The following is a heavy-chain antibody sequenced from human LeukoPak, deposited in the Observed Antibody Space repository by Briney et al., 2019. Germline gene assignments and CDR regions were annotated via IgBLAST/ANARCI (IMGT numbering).Heavy chain of an antibody. CDR2: ISTSGDT. Sequence: PSETLSLTCSVSGGSISSKFWTWVRQPPGKGLELIGHISTSGDTYYNPSLNSRVSISLGASNDQCSLGLSSVTAADAAVYYCATSRITGELDYWGQGTLVTVSS. CDR1: GGSISSKF. J-gene: IGHJ4*02. CDR3: ATSRITGELDY. D-gene: IGHD2-8*02. V-gene: IGHV4-4*09.